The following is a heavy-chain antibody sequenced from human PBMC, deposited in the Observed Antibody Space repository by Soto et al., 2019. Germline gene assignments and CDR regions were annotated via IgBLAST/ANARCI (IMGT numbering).Heavy chain of an antibody. V-gene: IGHV4-4*07. J-gene: IGHJ4*02. CDR1: GGSISSYY. Sequence: PSETLSLTCTVSGGSISSYYWSWIRQPAGKGLEWIGRIYTSGSTNYNPSLKSRVTMSVDTSKNQFSLKLSSVTAADTAVYYCARASQCKSYFDCFAWLDYWGQGNLVTVS. CDR2: IYTSGST. D-gene: IGHD3-9*01. CDR3: ARASQCKSYFDCFAWLDY.